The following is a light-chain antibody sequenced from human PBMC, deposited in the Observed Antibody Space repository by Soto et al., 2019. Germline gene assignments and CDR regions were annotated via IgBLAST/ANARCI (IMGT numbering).Light chain of an antibody. CDR2: GAS. CDR3: QQSYGTPIT. J-gene: IGKJ5*01. CDR1: QSVSFN. V-gene: IGKV3D-15*01. Sequence: ETVMTQSPATLSVSPGERVTLSCRASQSVSFNLGWYQQKPGQAPRLLIYGASNRATGIPARFSGSGSGTDFTLTISSLEPEDFAVYYCQQSYGTPITFGQGTRLEI.